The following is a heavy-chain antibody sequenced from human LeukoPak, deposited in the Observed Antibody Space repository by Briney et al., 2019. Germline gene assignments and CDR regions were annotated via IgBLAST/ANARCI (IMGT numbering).Heavy chain of an antibody. CDR3: ARDRLGDYDHSGYYDK. CDR2: ICDSGRTV. J-gene: IGHJ4*02. Sequence: GGSLRLSCAASGFTFSDYYMSWLRQAPGKGLEWVAYICDSGRTVYYADSVKGRFTISRDNAKNSVYLQMNNLRAEDTAVYYCARDRLGDYDHSGYYDKWGQGTVDSVFS. D-gene: IGHD3-22*01. CDR1: GFTFSDYY. V-gene: IGHV3-11*01.